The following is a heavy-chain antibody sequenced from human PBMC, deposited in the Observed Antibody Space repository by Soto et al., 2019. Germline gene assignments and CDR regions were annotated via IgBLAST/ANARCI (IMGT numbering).Heavy chain of an antibody. CDR1: GFTFSSYG. J-gene: IGHJ4*02. Sequence: TGGSLRLSCAASGFTFSSYGMNWVRQAPGKGLEWVSYISSSSSTIYYAGSVKGRFTISRDNAQNSLYLQMNSLRDEDTAVYYCARGVQQLAPYFDYWGQGTLVTVSS. V-gene: IGHV3-48*02. CDR3: ARGVQQLAPYFDY. CDR2: ISSSSSTI. D-gene: IGHD6-13*01.